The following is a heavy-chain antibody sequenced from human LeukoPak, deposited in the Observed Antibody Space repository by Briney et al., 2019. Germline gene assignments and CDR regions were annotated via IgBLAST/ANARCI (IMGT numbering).Heavy chain of an antibody. CDR1: GYTFTSYY. J-gene: IGHJ5*02. CDR3: ARPRRSSSWYATNWFDP. CDR2: INPNSGGT. V-gene: IGHV1-2*02. D-gene: IGHD6-13*01. Sequence: GASVKVSCKASGYTFTSYYMHWVRQAPGQGLEWMGWINPNSGGTNYAQKFQGRVTMTRDTSISTAYMELSRLRSDDTAVYYCARPRRSSSWYATNWFDPWGQGTLVTVSS.